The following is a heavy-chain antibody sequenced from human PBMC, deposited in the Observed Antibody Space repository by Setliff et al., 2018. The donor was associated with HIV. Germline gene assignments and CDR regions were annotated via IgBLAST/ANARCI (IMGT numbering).Heavy chain of an antibody. J-gene: IGHJ6*03. CDR3: ARATYTLQFLKWSPDSSLYYYYMDV. CDR2: MSYSGST. Sequence: SATLSLTCNVSGASFSSGGYYWSWIRQHPGKGLEWIGYMSYSGSTFYKSSLKSRVTMSIDTSKNQFSLMLSPVTAADTAVYYCARATYTLQFLKWSPDSSLYYYYMDVWGKGTTVTVSS. CDR1: GASFSSGGYY. D-gene: IGHD3-3*01. V-gene: IGHV4-31*03.